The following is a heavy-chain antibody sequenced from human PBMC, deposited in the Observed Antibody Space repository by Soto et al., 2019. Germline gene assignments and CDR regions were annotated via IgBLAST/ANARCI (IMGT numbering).Heavy chain of an antibody. CDR3: ARGRRFGDNGSGIDY. Sequence: QVQLQESGPGLVKPSQTLSLTCTVSGGSISSGGYYWSWIRQHPGKGLEWIGYIYSSAYTYYNPSLKSRVTISVDMSQNQFSLKLSSVTAADTAVYYCARGRRFGDNGSGIDYWGQGTLVTVSS. D-gene: IGHD3-10*01. J-gene: IGHJ4*02. CDR1: GGSISSGGYY. V-gene: IGHV4-31*03. CDR2: IYSSAYT.